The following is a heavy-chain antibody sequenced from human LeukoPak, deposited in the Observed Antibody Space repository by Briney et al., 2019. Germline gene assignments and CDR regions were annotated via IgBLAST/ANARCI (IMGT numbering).Heavy chain of an antibody. Sequence: ASVKVSCKASGYTFTGYYMHWVRQAPGQGLEWMGRINPNSGGTNYAQKFQGRVTMTRDTSISTAYMELSRLRSDDTAVYYCARALDYGDYVDYWGQETLVTVSS. CDR2: INPNSGGT. J-gene: IGHJ4*02. V-gene: IGHV1-2*06. CDR3: ARALDYGDYVDY. D-gene: IGHD4-17*01. CDR1: GYTFTGYY.